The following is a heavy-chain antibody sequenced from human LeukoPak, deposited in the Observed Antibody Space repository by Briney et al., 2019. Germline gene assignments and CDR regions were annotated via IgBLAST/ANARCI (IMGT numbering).Heavy chain of an antibody. D-gene: IGHD4-17*01. CDR3: VCGDYKTGQFDY. V-gene: IGHV3-21*01. Sequence: NSGGSLRLSCAASGFTFSSYSMNWVRQAPGKGLEWVSSISSSSSYIYYADSVKGRFTISRDNAKNSLYLQMNSLRAEDTAVYYCVCGDYKTGQFDYWGQGTLVTVSS. CDR2: ISSSSSYI. CDR1: GFTFSSYS. J-gene: IGHJ4*02.